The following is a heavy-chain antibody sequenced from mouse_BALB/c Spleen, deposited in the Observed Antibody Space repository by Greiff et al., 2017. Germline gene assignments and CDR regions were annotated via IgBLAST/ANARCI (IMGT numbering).Heavy chain of an antibody. CDR2: ISSGGSYT. J-gene: IGHJ4*01. CDR1: GFTFSSYT. D-gene: IGHD1-2*01. V-gene: IGHV5-6-4*01. Sequence: EVHLVESGGGLVKPGGSLKLSCAASGFTFSSYTMSWVRQTPEKRLEWVATISSGGSYTYYPDRVKGRFTISSDNAKNTLYLQMSSLKTEDTAMYYCTREGGTTATDAMDYWGQGTSGTVSS. CDR3: TREGGTTATDAMDY.